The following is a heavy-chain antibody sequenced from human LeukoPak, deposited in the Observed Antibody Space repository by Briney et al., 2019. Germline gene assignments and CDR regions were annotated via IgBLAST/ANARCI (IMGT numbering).Heavy chain of an antibody. CDR1: GGTFSSYA. CDR3: ARAKEIAAAGKGSYYYYGMDV. D-gene: IGHD6-13*01. J-gene: IGHJ6*02. CDR2: IIPILGIA. V-gene: IGHV1-69*04. Sequence: SVKVSCKASGGTFSSYAISWVRQAPGQGLEWMGRIIPILGIANYAQKFQGRVTITADKSTSTAYMELSSLRSEDTAVYYCARAKEIAAAGKGSYYYYGMDVWGQGTTVTVSS.